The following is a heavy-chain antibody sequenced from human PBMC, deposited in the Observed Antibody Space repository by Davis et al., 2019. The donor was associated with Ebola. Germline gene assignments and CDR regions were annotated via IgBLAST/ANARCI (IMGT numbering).Heavy chain of an antibody. V-gene: IGHV4-38-2*02. J-gene: IGHJ6*02. CDR2: IYHSGST. CDR3: ARDRSTVTTFSPYYYYYGMDV. Sequence: PSETLSLTCTVSGYSISSGYYWGWIRQPPGKGLEWIGSIYHSGSTYYNPSLKSRVTISVDTSKNQFSLKLSSVTAADTAVYYCARDRSTVTTFSPYYYYYGMDVWGQGTTVTVSS. CDR1: GYSISSGYY. D-gene: IGHD4-17*01.